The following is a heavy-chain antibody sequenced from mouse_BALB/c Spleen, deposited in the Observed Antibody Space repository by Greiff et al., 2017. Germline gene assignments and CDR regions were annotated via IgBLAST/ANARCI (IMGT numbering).Heavy chain of an antibody. CDR2: ISSGSSTI. V-gene: IGHV5-17*02. CDR1: GFTFSSFG. J-gene: IGHJ2*01. Sequence: EVHLVESGGGLVQPGGSRKLSCAASGFTFSSFGMHWVRQAPEKGLEWVAYISSGSSTIYYADTVKGRFTISRDNPKNTLFLQMTSLRSEDTAMYYCARDSGYYFDDWGQGTTLTVSS. D-gene: IGHD3-1*01. CDR3: ARDSGYYFDD.